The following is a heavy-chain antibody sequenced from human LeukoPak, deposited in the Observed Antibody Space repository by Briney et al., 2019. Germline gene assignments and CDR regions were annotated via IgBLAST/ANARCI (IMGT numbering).Heavy chain of an antibody. Sequence: GRSLRLSCAASEFTFSSYGMHWVRQAPGKGLEGVAVIWYDGSNKYYADSVKGGFTISRENSKNTLYLQMNSLRAEDTAVYYCARELEETSRSGWYLATCLDYWGQGTLVTVPS. V-gene: IGHV3-33*01. D-gene: IGHD6-19*01. CDR1: EFTFSSYG. CDR3: ARELEETSRSGWYLATCLDY. CDR2: IWYDGSNK. J-gene: IGHJ4*02.